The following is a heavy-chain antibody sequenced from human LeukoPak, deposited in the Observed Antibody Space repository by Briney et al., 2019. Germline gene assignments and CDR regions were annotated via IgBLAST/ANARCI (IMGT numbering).Heavy chain of an antibody. D-gene: IGHD3-16*02. CDR1: GFTFSSYG. CDR2: ISSSISYK. Sequence: GGSLRLSCAASGFTFSSYGMNWVRQAPGKGLEWVSSISSSISYKYYADSVKGRFTISRDNAKNSMYLQVNSLRAEDTAVYYCARDYRELRLGELSSGYWGQGTLVTVSS. J-gene: IGHJ4*02. V-gene: IGHV3-21*01. CDR3: ARDYRELRLGELSSGY.